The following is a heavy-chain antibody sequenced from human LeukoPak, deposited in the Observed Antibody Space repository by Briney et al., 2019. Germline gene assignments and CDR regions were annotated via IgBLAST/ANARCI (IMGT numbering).Heavy chain of an antibody. D-gene: IGHD5-24*01. CDR1: GFALGAET. CDR3: TRDRRDVYNQPSPFYY. CDR2: ITSKAHGGTT. Sequence: PVGSLRLSCTVSGFALGAETMSSVREAPGNGLGGGGVITSKAHGGTTQSAASVKGRFTISRNDSKSIAYLQMNRLKTEDTAVYYCTRDRRDVYNQPSPFYYWGEGTLVTVSS. V-gene: IGHV3-49*04. J-gene: IGHJ4*02.